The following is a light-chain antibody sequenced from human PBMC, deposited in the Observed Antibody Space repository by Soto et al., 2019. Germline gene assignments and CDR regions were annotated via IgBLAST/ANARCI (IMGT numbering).Light chain of an antibody. Sequence: EMGWAQRPHGGYLNVGRTAGRASGDSQSVGDTFLSWYQQKPGLAPRLLIYGVSNRATGIPDRFRGSGSGTDLAIPLSRPDHQDCAVHNYQQYGRAAWPFGHGTKVDIK. V-gene: IGKV3-20*01. CDR2: GVS. CDR3: QQYGRAAWP. J-gene: IGKJ1*01. CDR1: QSVGDTF.